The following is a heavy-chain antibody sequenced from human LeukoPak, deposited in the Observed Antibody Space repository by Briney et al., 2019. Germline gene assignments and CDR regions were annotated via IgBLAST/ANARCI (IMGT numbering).Heavy chain of an antibody. V-gene: IGHV3-21*01. D-gene: IGHD3-22*01. Sequence: PGGSLRLSCAASGFTFSSYEMNWVRQAPGKGLEWVSSISSSSSYIYYADSVKGRFTISRDNAKNSLYLQMNSLRAEDTAVYYCARGLSTYYYDSSGYYYYYYYYMDVWGKGTTVTISS. CDR2: ISSSSSYI. J-gene: IGHJ6*03. CDR3: ARGLSTYYYDSSGYYYYYYYYMDV. CDR1: GFTFSSYE.